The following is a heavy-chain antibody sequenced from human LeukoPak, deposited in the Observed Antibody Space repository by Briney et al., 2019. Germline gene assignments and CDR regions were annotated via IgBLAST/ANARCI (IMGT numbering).Heavy chain of an antibody. CDR2: IKQDGSEK. Sequence: GGSLRLSCAASRFIFGSYWMSWVRQAPGKGLEWVANIKQDGSEKYYADSVKGRFTISRDNAKNSLYLQMDSLRAEDTAVYYCARRDWTVWGQGTLVTVSS. CDR3: ARRDWTV. V-gene: IGHV3-7*01. CDR1: RFIFGSYW. J-gene: IGHJ4*02. D-gene: IGHD3/OR15-3a*01.